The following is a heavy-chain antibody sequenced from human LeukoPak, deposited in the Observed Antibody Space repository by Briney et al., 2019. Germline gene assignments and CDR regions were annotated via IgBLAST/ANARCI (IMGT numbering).Heavy chain of an antibody. CDR2: MNPNSGNT. J-gene: IGHJ5*02. Sequence: ASVNVSCKASGYTFTSYDINWVRQATGQGLAWMGWMNPNSGNTGYAQKFQGRVTMTRNTSISTAYMELSSLTSEDTAVYYCARGRVRSSSILYWFDPWGQGTLVTVSS. V-gene: IGHV1-8*01. CDR1: GYTFTSYD. CDR3: ARGRVRSSSILYWFDP. D-gene: IGHD6-6*01.